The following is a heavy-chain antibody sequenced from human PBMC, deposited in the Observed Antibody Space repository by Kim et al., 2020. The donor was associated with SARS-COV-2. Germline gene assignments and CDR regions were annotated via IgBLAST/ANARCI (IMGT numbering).Heavy chain of an antibody. J-gene: IGHJ6*02. V-gene: IGHV7-4-1*02. CDR3: ARVGSSSWYVDYYYGMDV. Sequence: ASVKDSCKASGYTFTSYAMNWVRQAPGQGLEWMGWINTNTGNPTYAQGFTGRFVFSLDTSVSTAYPQISSLKAEDTAVYYCARVGSSSWYVDYYYGMDVWGQGTTVTVSS. CDR1: GYTFTSYA. CDR2: INTNTGNP. D-gene: IGHD6-13*01.